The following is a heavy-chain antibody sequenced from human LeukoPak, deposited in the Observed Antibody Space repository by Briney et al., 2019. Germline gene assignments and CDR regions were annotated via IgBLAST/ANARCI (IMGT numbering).Heavy chain of an antibody. V-gene: IGHV4-39*01. Sequence: SETLSLTCTVSGDSIGSSNNYWAWVRQPPGKGLEWLGSIYSGSIYYNPFLKSRVTISVDTSRNQFSLNLYSVTAADTATYYCARRGITYSSSFFAYWGQGTLVTVSS. D-gene: IGHD6-13*01. CDR3: ARRGITYSSSFFAY. CDR2: IYSGSI. J-gene: IGHJ4*02. CDR1: GDSIGSSNNY.